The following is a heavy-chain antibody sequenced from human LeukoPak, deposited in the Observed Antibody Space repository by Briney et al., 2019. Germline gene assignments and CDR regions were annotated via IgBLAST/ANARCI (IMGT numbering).Heavy chain of an antibody. Sequence: PSETLSLTCTVSGCSISSSSYYWGWIRQPPGKGGERIWSIYNSGSTYYNTSLKSRVTISVDTSKNQFSLKLSSVTAADTAVYYCARQWFGELSPFDYWGQGTLVTVSS. V-gene: IGHV4-39*01. J-gene: IGHJ4*02. D-gene: IGHD3-10*01. CDR3: ARQWFGELSPFDY. CDR1: GCSISSSSYY. CDR2: IYNSGST.